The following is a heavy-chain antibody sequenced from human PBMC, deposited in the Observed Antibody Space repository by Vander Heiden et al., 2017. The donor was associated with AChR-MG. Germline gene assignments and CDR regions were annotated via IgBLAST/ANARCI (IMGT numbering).Heavy chain of an antibody. V-gene: IGHV3-33*01. Sequence: VQLVESGGGVVQPGRSLRLPWAPSGFPSSSYGMQWVRQAPGKGLEWVAAIWFDGGVKYYADSVKGRFTISRDNSKNTLYLQMNSLSAEDTAMYYCARDAESGNYYTLDYWGQGTLVTVSS. D-gene: IGHD3-10*01. J-gene: IGHJ4*02. CDR3: ARDAESGNYYTLDY. CDR1: GFPSSSYG. CDR2: IWFDGGVK.